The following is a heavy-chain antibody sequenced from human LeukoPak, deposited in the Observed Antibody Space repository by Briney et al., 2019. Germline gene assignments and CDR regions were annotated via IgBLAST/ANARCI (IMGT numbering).Heavy chain of an antibody. CDR2: IYYSGST. CDR1: GGSISSGGYY. Sequence: SGTLSLTCPVSGGSISSGGYYWSWIRQHPGEGLGWIGYIYYSGSTYYNPSLKSRVTISVDTSKNQFSLKLSSVTAADTAVYYCARGGSSSSRVDYWGQGTLVTVSS. J-gene: IGHJ4*02. V-gene: IGHV4-31*03. CDR3: ARGGSSSSRVDY. D-gene: IGHD6-6*01.